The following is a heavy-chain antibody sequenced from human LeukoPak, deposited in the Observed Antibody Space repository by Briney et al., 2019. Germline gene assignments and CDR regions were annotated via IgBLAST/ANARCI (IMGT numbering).Heavy chain of an antibody. CDR2: IGSSSSYI. V-gene: IGHV3-21*01. J-gene: IGHJ6*03. CDR3: AREAVVVPAAIGIYYYYYMDV. CDR1: GFTLSSYS. Sequence: GGPLRLFCAASGFTLSSYSMNWLRQAPGKGLEWVSSIGSSSSYIYYADSVKGRYTISRDNAKKSLYLQMNSLRAEDTAVYYCAREAVVVPAAIGIYYYYYMDVWGKGTMVTVSS. D-gene: IGHD2-2*01.